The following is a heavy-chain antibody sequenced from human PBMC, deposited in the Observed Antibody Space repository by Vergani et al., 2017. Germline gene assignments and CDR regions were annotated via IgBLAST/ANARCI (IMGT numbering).Heavy chain of an antibody. V-gene: IGHV5-51*01. J-gene: IGHJ3*02. CDR3: ASLSYSSSWVGAFEI. CDR1: GYSFTSYW. CDR2: IYPGDSDT. D-gene: IGHD6-13*01. Sequence: EVQLVQSGAEVKKPGESLQISCKGSGYSFTSYWIGWLRQMPGKGLGWMGIIYPGDSDTRYSPSFQGQVTISAAKSISTAYLQWSSLKASDTAMYYCASLSYSSSWVGAFEIWGQGTMVTVSS.